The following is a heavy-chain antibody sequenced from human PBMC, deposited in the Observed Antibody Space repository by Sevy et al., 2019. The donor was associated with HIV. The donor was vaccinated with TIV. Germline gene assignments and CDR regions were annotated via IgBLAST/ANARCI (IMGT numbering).Heavy chain of an antibody. CDR3: ARDGDGYNYYFDY. Sequence: SETLSLTCTVSGGSISSGGYYWSWIRQHPGKGLEWIGYIYYSGSTYYNPSLKSRVTISVDTSKNQFSLKLSSVTAADTAVYYCARDGDGYNYYFDYRGQGTLVTVSS. J-gene: IGHJ4*02. D-gene: IGHD5-12*01. CDR1: GGSISSGGYY. V-gene: IGHV4-31*03. CDR2: IYYSGST.